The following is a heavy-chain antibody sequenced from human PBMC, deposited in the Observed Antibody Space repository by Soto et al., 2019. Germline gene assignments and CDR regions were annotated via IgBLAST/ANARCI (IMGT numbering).Heavy chain of an antibody. CDR1: GFTFSSYA. D-gene: IGHD2-15*01. CDR2: ISGSGGST. Sequence: GGSLRLSCAASGFTFSSYAMSWVRQAPGKGLEWVSAISGSGGSTYYADSVKGRFTISRDNSKNTLYLQMNSLRAEDTAVYYCAKDADIVVVVGSVVDVWGQGTTVTVSS. V-gene: IGHV3-23*01. CDR3: AKDADIVVVVGSVVDV. J-gene: IGHJ6*02.